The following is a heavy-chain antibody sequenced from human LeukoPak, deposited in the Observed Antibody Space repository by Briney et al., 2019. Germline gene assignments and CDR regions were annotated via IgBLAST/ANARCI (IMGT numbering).Heavy chain of an antibody. CDR1: GFTFSSYE. J-gene: IGHJ4*02. CDR3: ASPLAPYSSGWPGNY. CDR2: ISSSGSTI. V-gene: IGHV3-48*03. Sequence: GGSLRLSCAASGFTFSSYEMNWVRQAPGKGLEWVSYISSSGSTIYYADSVKGRFTISRDNAKNSLYLQMTSLRAEDTAVYYCASPLAPYSSGWPGNYWGQGTLVTVSS. D-gene: IGHD6-19*01.